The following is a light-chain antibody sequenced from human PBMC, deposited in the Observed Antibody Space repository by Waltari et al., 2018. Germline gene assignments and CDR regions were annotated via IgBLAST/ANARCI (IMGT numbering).Light chain of an antibody. J-gene: IGKJ2*01. CDR2: DVS. Sequence: DVVMTQTPLSLSVTPGQPASFSCKSSQDPMYDDGKTYLFWYLQKPGQSPQPLMYDVSSRFSGVPERFSGSGSGTDFTLTTSRVEPEDVGVYYCMQAINLYTFGQGTKLEI. V-gene: IGKV2-29*02. CDR3: MQAINLYT. CDR1: QDPMYDDGKTY.